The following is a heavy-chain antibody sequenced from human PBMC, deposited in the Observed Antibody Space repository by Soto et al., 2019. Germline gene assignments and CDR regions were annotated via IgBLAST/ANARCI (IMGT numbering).Heavy chain of an antibody. J-gene: IGHJ5*02. CDR1: GFTFSSYA. V-gene: IGHV3-23*01. D-gene: IGHD4-17*01. Sequence: EVQLLESGGGLVQPGGSLRLSCAASGFTFSSYAMSWVRQAPGKGLEWVSAISGSGGSTYYADSVKGRFTISRDNSKNTLYLQMNSLRAEDTAVYYCAKPGGGYYGGNSGWFDPWGQGTLVTVSS. CDR2: ISGSGGST. CDR3: AKPGGGYYGGNSGWFDP.